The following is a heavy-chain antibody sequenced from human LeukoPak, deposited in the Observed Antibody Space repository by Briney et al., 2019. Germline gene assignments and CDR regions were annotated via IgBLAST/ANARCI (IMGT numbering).Heavy chain of an antibody. CDR1: GYTFTSYY. J-gene: IGHJ4*02. Sequence: ASVKVSCKASGYTFTSYYMHWVRQAPGQGLEWMGIINPSGGSTSYAQKFQGRVTMTRDTSTSTVYMEMSILRSEDTAVYYCARRVVPASLGVFFDYWGQGTLVTVSS. CDR2: INPSGGST. CDR3: ARRVVPASLGVFFDY. D-gene: IGHD2-2*01. V-gene: IGHV1-46*03.